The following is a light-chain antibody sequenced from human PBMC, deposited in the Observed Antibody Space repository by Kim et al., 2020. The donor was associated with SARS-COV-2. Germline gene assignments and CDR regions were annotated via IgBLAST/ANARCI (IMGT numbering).Light chain of an antibody. Sequence: EPASISCRSSQSLLHSNGYNYLDWYLQKPGQSPQLLIYMTSYRASGVPDRFSGSGSGTDFTLKISSVEAEDVGVYYRMQALQTPNSFGQGTKLEI. CDR1: QSLLHSNGYNY. J-gene: IGKJ2*03. CDR2: MTS. CDR3: MQALQTPNS. V-gene: IGKV2-28*01.